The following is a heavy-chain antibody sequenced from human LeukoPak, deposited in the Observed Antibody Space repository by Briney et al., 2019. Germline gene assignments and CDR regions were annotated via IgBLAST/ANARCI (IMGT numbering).Heavy chain of an antibody. D-gene: IGHD3-9*01. CDR3: ARGPQGPLRYFDWLSKGYFDY. CDR1: GGTFSRYA. V-gene: IGHV1-46*01. Sequence: ASVKVSCKASGGTFSRYAISWARQAPGQGLEWMGIINPSGGSTSYAQKFQGRVTMTRDMSTSTVYMELSSLRSEDTAVYYCARGPQGPLRYFDWLSKGYFDYWGQGTLVTVSS. CDR2: INPSGGST. J-gene: IGHJ4*02.